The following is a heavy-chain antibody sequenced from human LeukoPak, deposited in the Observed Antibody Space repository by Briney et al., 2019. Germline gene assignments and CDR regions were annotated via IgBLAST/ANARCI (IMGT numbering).Heavy chain of an antibody. CDR1: GDSINSYY. J-gene: IGHJ4*02. V-gene: IGHV3-21*01. CDR2: ISSSSGYI. CDR3: ARLLYSSRLFDY. Sequence: ETLSLTCTVSGDSINSYYWNWVRQAPGKGLEWVSSISSSSGYIYYADSVKGRFTISRDNAKNSLYLQMNSLTAEDTAVYYCARLLYSSRLFDYWGQGTLVTVSS. D-gene: IGHD6-13*01.